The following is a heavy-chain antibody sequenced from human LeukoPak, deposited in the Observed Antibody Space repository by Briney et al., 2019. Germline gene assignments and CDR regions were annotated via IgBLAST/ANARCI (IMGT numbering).Heavy chain of an antibody. D-gene: IGHD3-3*01. CDR1: GFTLSSYT. V-gene: IGHV3-30-3*01. CDR2: ISYDGSNK. Sequence: GGSLRLSCAASGFTLSSYTVNWVSQAPGKGLEWVAVISYDGSNKYYADSVKGRFTISRDNSKNTLYLQMNSLRAEDTAVYYCARVGGDRYDFWSGYPNWGQGTLVTVSS. CDR3: ARVGGDRYDFWSGYPN. J-gene: IGHJ4*02.